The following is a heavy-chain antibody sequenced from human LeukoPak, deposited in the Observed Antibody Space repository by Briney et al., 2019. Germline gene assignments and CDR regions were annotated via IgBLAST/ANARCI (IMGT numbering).Heavy chain of an antibody. CDR3: ASAWSSGAWVGDFFDY. V-gene: IGHV3-53*01. CDR1: RFTVSTNY. D-gene: IGHD3-10*01. Sequence: PGGSLRLSCAASRFTVSTNYMSWVRQAPGKGLDWVSLIYSGGHTDYAESVKGRFTISRDNSKNTLYLQMNSLRAKDTAVYYCASAWSSGAWVGDFFDYWGQGTLVTVSS. CDR2: IYSGGHT. J-gene: IGHJ4*02.